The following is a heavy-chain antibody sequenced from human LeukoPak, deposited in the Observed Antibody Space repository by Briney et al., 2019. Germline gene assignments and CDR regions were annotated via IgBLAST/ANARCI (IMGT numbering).Heavy chain of an antibody. D-gene: IGHD5-18*01. CDR3: ARETGTVMVPDY. V-gene: IGHV1-18*01. CDR2: ISAYNGNT. CDR1: GYTFTTYG. Sequence: ASVKVSCKASGYTFTTYGISWVRQAPGQGLEWMGWISAYNGNTNYAQKLQGRVTMTTDTSTSTAYMELRGLRSDDTAVYYCARETGTVMVPDYWGQGTLVTVSS. J-gene: IGHJ4*02.